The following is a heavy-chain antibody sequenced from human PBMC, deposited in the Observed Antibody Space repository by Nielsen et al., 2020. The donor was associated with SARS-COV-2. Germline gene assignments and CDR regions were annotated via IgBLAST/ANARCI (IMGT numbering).Heavy chain of an antibody. CDR1: GYTLTELS. J-gene: IGHJ5*02. V-gene: IGHV1-24*01. CDR3: ARDQHSSGWYRDWFDP. Sequence: ASVKVSCKVSGYTLTELSMHWVRQAPGKGLEWMGGFDPEDGETIYAQKFQGRVTITADESTSTAYMELSSLRSEDTAVYYCARDQHSSGWYRDWFDPWGQGTLVTVSS. D-gene: IGHD6-19*01. CDR2: FDPEDGET.